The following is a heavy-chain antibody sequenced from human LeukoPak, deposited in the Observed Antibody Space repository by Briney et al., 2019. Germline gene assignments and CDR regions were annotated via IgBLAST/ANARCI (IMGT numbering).Heavy chain of an antibody. J-gene: IGHJ3*02. D-gene: IGHD2-15*01. V-gene: IGHV3-21*01. CDR1: GFTFSSYS. CDR3: ARDFLVVNAFDI. CDR2: ISSSNNYI. Sequence: GGSLRLSCAASGFTFSSYSMNWVRQAPGKGLEWVSSISSSNNYIYYADSVKGRFTISRDNAQNSLYLRMDSLRAEDTAVYYCARDFLVVNAFDIWGQGTMVTVSS.